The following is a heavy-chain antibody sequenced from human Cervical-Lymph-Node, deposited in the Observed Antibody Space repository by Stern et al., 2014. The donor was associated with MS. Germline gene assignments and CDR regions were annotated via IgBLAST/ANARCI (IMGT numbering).Heavy chain of an antibody. V-gene: IGHV1-24*01. CDR3: ANWGFDY. Sequence: QVQLVQSGAEVKKPGASVKVSCKVSGNTLTELSIHWVRQTPGKGLEWMGGFDPEHGETIYAQNFQGRVAMTEDTSTDTAYMELTSLRSEDTAMYYCANWGFDYWGQGTLVAVSS. CDR1: GNTLTELS. D-gene: IGHD7-27*01. CDR2: FDPEHGET. J-gene: IGHJ4*02.